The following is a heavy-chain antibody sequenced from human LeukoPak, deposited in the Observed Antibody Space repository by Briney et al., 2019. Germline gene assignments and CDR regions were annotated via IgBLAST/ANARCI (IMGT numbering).Heavy chain of an antibody. D-gene: IGHD6-6*01. CDR3: ARAPSPMYSSSAPLDY. V-gene: IGHV4-4*09. CDR1: GGSISSDY. CDR2: IYTSGNT. J-gene: IGHJ4*02. Sequence: SETLFLTCSVSGGSISSDYWNWIRQPPGKGLEWLGYIYTSGNTDYNPSLKSRVTISVDTSKKQFSLKLRSVTAADTAVYYCARAPSPMYSSSAPLDYWGQGTLVIVSS.